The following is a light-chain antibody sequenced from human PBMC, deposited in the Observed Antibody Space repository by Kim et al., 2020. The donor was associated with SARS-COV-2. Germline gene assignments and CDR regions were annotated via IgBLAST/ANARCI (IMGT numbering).Light chain of an antibody. Sequence: QMVTISCTASSSNIGAPYDVHWYQQLPGTAPKLLIYGNSRRPSGFPDRFSGSKSGTSASLAITGLQAEDEADYYCQSYDSSLSDWVFGGGTQLTVL. CDR1: SSNIGAPYD. J-gene: IGLJ3*02. V-gene: IGLV1-40*01. CDR3: QSYDSSLSDWV. CDR2: GNS.